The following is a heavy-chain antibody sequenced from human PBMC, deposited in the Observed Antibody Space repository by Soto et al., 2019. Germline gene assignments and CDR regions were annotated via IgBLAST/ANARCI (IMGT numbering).Heavy chain of an antibody. Sequence: QLQLQESGSGLVKPSQTLSLTCAVSGGSISSGGYSWSWIRQPPGKGLEWIGYIYHSGSTYYNPSLTGRVHISVARSKHQFSLKLSSVTAAATAGYYRARGGGYTFDYWGQGTLVTVSS. CDR3: ARGGGYTFDY. CDR1: GGSISSGGYS. J-gene: IGHJ4*02. V-gene: IGHV4-30-2*01. CDR2: IYHSGST. D-gene: IGHD3-16*01.